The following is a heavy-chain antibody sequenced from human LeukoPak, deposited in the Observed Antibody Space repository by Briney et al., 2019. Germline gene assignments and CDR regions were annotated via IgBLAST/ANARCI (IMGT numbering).Heavy chain of an antibody. CDR1: GFTFSSYA. CDR2: ISDSVSRT. V-gene: IGHV3-23*01. CDR3: ANNEGQLAFHGMDV. D-gene: IGHD6-13*01. Sequence: GGSLRLSCAAFGFTFSSYAMSWVRQAPGKGLEWVSTISDSVSRTYYADSVKGRFTISRDNSKNTVYLQMNSLRAEDTAVYYCANNEGQLAFHGMDVWGQGTTVTVSS. J-gene: IGHJ6*02.